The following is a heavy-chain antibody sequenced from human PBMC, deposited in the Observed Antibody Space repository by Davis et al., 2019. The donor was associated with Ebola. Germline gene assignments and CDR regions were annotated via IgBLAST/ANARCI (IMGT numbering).Heavy chain of an antibody. CDR1: GFIFSAYT. CDR2: IGTRGDPT. J-gene: IGHJ3*02. V-gene: IGHV3-48*02. Sequence: PGGSLRLSCAASGFIFSAYTMNWVRQAPGKSLEWVSYIGTRGDPTVYADSVKGRFTVSRDDANNSLSLLMNNLRDEDTAIYYCVRDYLFALDIWGQGTMVTVSS. CDR3: VRDYLFALDI.